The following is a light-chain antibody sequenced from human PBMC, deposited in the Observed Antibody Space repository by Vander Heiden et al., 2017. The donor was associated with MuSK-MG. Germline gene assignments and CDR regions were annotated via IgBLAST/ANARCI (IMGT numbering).Light chain of an antibody. J-gene: IGKJ3*01. CDR2: EAS. CDR1: QDIGNF. V-gene: IGKV1-33*01. Sequence: DIQMTQSPSSLSASVGDRVTITCQASQDIGNFLNWYQHKPGKAPELLISEASTVQSGVPSRFSGSGVGTDFTLTINGLQPEDFATYYCLQYDFMPPFTFGPGT. CDR3: LQYDFMPPFT.